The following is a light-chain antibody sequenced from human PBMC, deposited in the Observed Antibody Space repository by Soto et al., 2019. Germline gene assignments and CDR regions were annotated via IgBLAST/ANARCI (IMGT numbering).Light chain of an antibody. Sequence: EIVMTQSPATLSVSPEERATLSCRASQSGSNTSAWYQQKPGQAPRLLIYGASTRSTGIPARFSGSASGTEFTLTVSSRQSEDFAVYYCQRYNTWPRTFGQGTKVEIK. CDR2: GAS. J-gene: IGKJ1*01. V-gene: IGKV3-15*01. CDR3: QRYNTWPRT. CDR1: QSGSNT.